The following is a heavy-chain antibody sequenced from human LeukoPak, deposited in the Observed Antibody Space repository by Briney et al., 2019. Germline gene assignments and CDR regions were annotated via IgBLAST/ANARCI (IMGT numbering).Heavy chain of an antibody. CDR3: ARDRTRILL. Sequence: ETLSLTCAVYGGSFSGYYWSWVPQAPGKGLEWVANINQDESDKSYVDSVKGRFTISRDNAKNSLYLQMNTLRAEDTAVYYCARDRTRILLWGQGTLVTVSS. J-gene: IGHJ1*01. V-gene: IGHV3-7*01. D-gene: IGHD2-15*01. CDR1: GGSFSGYY. CDR2: INQDESDK.